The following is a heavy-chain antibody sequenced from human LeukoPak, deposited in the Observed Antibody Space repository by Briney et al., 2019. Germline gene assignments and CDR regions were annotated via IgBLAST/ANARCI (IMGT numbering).Heavy chain of an antibody. V-gene: IGHV3-30*02. CDR3: AKDRWGAVASFDY. CDR2: IRYDGNNK. D-gene: IGHD6-19*01. J-gene: IGHJ4*02. Sequence: GGSLRLSCAASGFTFSDHYMDWVRQAPGKGLEWVSVIRYDGNNKYYADSVKGRFTISRDNSKNTLYLQMNSLESEDTAVYYCAKDRWGAVASFDYWGQGTLVTVSS. CDR1: GFTFSDHY.